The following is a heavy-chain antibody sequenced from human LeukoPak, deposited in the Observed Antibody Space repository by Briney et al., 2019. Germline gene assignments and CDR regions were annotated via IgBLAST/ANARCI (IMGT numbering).Heavy chain of an antibody. CDR1: GFTFSSYA. CDR3: ARDLGDSSGYYYHY. CDR2: ISYDGSNK. J-gene: IGHJ4*02. D-gene: IGHD3-22*01. Sequence: GGSLRLSCAASGFTFSSYAMHWLRQAPGKGLEWVAVISYDGSNKYYADSVKGRFTISRDNSKNTLYLQMNSLRAEDTAVYYCARDLGDSSGYYYHYWGQGTLVTVSS. V-gene: IGHV3-30-3*01.